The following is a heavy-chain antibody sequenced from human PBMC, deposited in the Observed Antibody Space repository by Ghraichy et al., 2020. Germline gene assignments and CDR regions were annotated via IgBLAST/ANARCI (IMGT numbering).Heavy chain of an antibody. J-gene: IGHJ4*02. D-gene: IGHD4-23*01. CDR2: VRAKPFNYAT. CDR1: ESTFSDSD. Sequence: GGSLRLSCAGSESTFSDSDINWVRQASGRGLEWIGRVRAKPFNYATKYAASLKGRFAISRDDSTNTANLEMSSLRNDDTAVYYCCRQGLVGTRAHFVSWGQGTLVTVSS. CDR3: CRQGLVGTRAHFVS. V-gene: IGHV3-73*01.